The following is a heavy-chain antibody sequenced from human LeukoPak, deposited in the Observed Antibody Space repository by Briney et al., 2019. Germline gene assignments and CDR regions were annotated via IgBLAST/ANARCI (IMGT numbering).Heavy chain of an antibody. V-gene: IGHV3-11*04. D-gene: IGHD3-10*02. J-gene: IGHJ6*04. CDR3: AELGITMIGGV. CDR2: ISSSGSTI. CDR1: GGSISSSSYY. Sequence: AETLSLTCTVSGGSISSSSYYWGWIRQPPGKGLEWVSYISSSGSTIYYADSVKGRFTISRDNAKNSLYLQMNSLRAEDTAVYYCAELGITMIGGVWGKGTTVTISS.